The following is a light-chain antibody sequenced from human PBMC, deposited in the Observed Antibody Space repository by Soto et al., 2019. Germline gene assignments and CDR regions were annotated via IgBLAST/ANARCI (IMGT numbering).Light chain of an antibody. V-gene: IGKV3-15*01. CDR3: QQYHNRWP. CDR2: DAS. Sequence: EILMTESPVSRSVSPGERATLSCRASQTINRNFAWYQHKPGQSPRLPISDASTRATGIPGGFTGSASGTEFPLTISRLPYDDFAVYYCQQYHNRWPSGQGTKVAIK. CDR1: QTINRN. J-gene: IGKJ1*01.